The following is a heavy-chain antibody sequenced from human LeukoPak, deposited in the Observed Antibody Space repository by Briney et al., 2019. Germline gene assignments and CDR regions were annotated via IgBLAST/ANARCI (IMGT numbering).Heavy chain of an antibody. J-gene: IGHJ4*02. CDR1: GDSVSSNSAA. CDR3: AGAHGYFDS. Sequence: SQTLSLTCAISGDSVSSNSAAWNWIRQSPSRGLEWLGRTYYGSKWYKDYAVSVKSRIAINPDTSENQFSLQLNSVTPEDTAVYFCAGAHGYFDSWGQGTLVTVSS. CDR2: TYYGSKWYK. V-gene: IGHV6-1*01. D-gene: IGHD4/OR15-4a*01.